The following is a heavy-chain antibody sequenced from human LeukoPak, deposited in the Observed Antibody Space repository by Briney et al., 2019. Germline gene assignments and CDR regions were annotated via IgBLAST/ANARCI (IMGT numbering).Heavy chain of an antibody. V-gene: IGHV1-69*13. CDR2: IIPIFGTA. CDR3: ASDRYCSSTSCLIFDY. D-gene: IGHD2-2*01. Sequence: VASVKVSCKASGGTFSSYAISWVRQAPGQGLEWMGGIIPIFGTANYAQKFQGRVTITADESTSTAYMELSSLRSEDTAVYYCASDRYCSSTSCLIFDYWGQGTLVTVSS. CDR1: GGTFSSYA. J-gene: IGHJ4*02.